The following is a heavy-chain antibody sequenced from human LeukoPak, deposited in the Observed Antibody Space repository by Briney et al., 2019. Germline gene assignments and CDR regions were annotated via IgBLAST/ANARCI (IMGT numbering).Heavy chain of an antibody. J-gene: IGHJ4*02. CDR2: INPNSGGT. Sequence: ASVTVSCKPSGYTFTGYYIHWVRQAPGQGLEWMGWINPNSGGTNYTQKFQGRVTMTRDTSISTAYLDLSDLTSDDTAVYYCTRRLERRGAYFDYWGQGTLVTVSS. D-gene: IGHD1-1*01. CDR3: TRRLERRGAYFDY. CDR1: GYTFTGYY. V-gene: IGHV1-2*02.